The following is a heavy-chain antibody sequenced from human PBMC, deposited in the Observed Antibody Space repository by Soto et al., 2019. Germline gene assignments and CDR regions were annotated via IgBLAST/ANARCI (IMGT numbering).Heavy chain of an antibody. V-gene: IGHV4-38-2*01. J-gene: IGHJ4*02. CDR3: ARTHSGSYYSVFSY. D-gene: IGHD1-26*01. CDR1: NFSISSGYY. Sequence: PSETLSLTCVVSNFSISSGYYWGWIRQSPGKGLEWIASIYRSGTTSYNPSLKSRVTISVDPSKNQFSLMLTAVTAADTAVYYCARTHSGSYYSVFSYWGRGSLVTVSS. CDR2: IYRSGTT.